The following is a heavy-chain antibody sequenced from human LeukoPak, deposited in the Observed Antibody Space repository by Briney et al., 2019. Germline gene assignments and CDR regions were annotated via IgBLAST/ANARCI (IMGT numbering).Heavy chain of an antibody. CDR1: GFTFSSYS. J-gene: IGHJ4*02. CDR2: ITSSSIYI. CDR3: ARDLGYFDWLSAYYFDY. D-gene: IGHD3-9*01. Sequence: GGSLRLSCAASGFTFSSYSMNWVRQAPGKGLEWVSSITSSSIYIYYADSVKGRFTISRDNAKNSLYLQMNSLRAEDTAVYYCARDLGYFDWLSAYYFDYWGQGTLVTVSS. V-gene: IGHV3-21*01.